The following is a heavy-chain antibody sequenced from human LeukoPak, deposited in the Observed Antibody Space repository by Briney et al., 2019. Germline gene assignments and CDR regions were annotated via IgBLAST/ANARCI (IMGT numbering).Heavy chain of an antibody. CDR3: ARDMSLLTYYDILTGYEGKGADAFGI. CDR2: ITSSGTYI. V-gene: IGHV3-21*01. D-gene: IGHD3-9*01. J-gene: IGHJ3*02. CDR1: GFTFSNYN. Sequence: PGGSLRLSCAASGFTFSNYNMNWVRQAPGKAMEWVSSITSSGTYIFYADSVKGRFTISRDNAKNSLYLQMDSLGPEDTAVYYCARDMSLLTYYDILTGYEGKGADAFGIWGQGTMVTVSS.